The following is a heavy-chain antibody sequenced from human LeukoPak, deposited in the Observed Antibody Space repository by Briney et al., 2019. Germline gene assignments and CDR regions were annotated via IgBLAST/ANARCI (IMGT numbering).Heavy chain of an antibody. CDR3: ARDQAYCGGDCYFDF. V-gene: IGHV4-38-2*02. CDR1: TYSISSAYY. D-gene: IGHD2-21*02. J-gene: IGHJ4*02. Sequence: SETLSLTCAVSTYSISSAYYWGWIRQPPGKGLEWIGSIYHRGSADYNPSLKSRVTISVDTSKNQFSLKLKSVTAADTAVYYCARDQAYCGGDCYFDFWGQGTLVTVSS. CDR2: IYHRGSA.